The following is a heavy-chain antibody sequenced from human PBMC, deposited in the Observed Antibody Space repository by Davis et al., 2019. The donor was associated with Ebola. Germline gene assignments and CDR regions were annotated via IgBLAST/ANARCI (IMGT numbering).Heavy chain of an antibody. D-gene: IGHD6-6*01. Sequence: VKVSCKASGGTFSSYAISWVRQAPGQGLEWMGGIIPIFGTANYAQKFQGRVTITADESTSTAYMELSSLRSEDTAVYYCARVEYSSSGHPYYFDYWGQGTLVTVSS. V-gene: IGHV1-69*13. CDR2: IIPIFGTA. CDR3: ARVEYSSSGHPYYFDY. J-gene: IGHJ4*02. CDR1: GGTFSSYA.